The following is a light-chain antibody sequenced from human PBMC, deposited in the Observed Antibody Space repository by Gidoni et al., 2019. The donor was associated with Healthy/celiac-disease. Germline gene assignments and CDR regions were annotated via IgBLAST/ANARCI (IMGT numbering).Light chain of an antibody. CDR2: GAS. J-gene: IGKJ2*01. V-gene: IGKV3-20*01. Sequence: EIVLTPSPGTLSLSPGERATLSCRASQSVSSSYLAWYQQKPGQAPRLLIYGASSRATGIPDRFSGSGSGTDFTLTISRLEPEDFAVYYCQQYGSSQYTFXQXTKLXIK. CDR3: QQYGSSQYT. CDR1: QSVSSSY.